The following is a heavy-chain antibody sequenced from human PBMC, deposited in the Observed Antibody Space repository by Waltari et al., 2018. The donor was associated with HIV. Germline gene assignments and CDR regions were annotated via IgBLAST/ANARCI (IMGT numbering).Heavy chain of an antibody. Sequence: EVQLVESGGGLVQPGGSLRLSCAASGFTVSRNYMSWVRQAPGKGLEWVSVMYSGGSTYYADSVKGRFTISRDNSKNTLYLQMNSLRAEDTAVYYCARDLVMTTVTSYYYYGMDVWGQGTTVTVSS. V-gene: IGHV3-66*02. D-gene: IGHD4-4*01. CDR2: MYSGGST. CDR3: ARDLVMTTVTSYYYYGMDV. CDR1: GFTVSRNY. J-gene: IGHJ6*02.